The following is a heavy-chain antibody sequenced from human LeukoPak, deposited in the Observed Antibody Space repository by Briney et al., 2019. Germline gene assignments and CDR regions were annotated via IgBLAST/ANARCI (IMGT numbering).Heavy chain of an antibody. CDR1: GFTFSSYS. J-gene: IGHJ6*03. V-gene: IGHV3-21*01. Sequence: PGGSLRLSCAASGFTFSSYSMNWVRQAPGKGLEWVSSISSDSTYIYYADSVKGRFTISRDNAKNSLYLQMNSLRAEDTAVYYCARDGVRAGIQLWLTGYYYYMDVWGKGPRSPS. CDR2: ISSDSTYI. CDR3: ARDGVRAGIQLWLTGYYYYMDV. D-gene: IGHD5-18*01.